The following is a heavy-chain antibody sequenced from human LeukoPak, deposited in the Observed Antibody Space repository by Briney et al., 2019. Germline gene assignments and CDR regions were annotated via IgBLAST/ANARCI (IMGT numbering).Heavy chain of an antibody. J-gene: IGHJ4*02. D-gene: IGHD3-22*01. Sequence: SEILSLTCAVYGGSFSGYYWSWIRQPPGKGLEWIGEINHSGSTNYNPSLKSRVTISVDTSKNQFSLKLSSVTAADTAVYYCARARRYYYDSSGYLFDYWGQGTLVTVSS. CDR1: GGSFSGYY. CDR2: INHSGST. V-gene: IGHV4-34*01. CDR3: ARARRYYYDSSGYLFDY.